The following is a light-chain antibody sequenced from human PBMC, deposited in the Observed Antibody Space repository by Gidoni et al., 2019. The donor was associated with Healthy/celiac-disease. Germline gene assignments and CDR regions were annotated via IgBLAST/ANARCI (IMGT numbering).Light chain of an antibody. V-gene: IGKV3-20*01. CDR3: QQYGSSPLT. J-gene: IGKJ4*01. Sequence: EIVLTQSPGNLSLSPGERATLSCRASQSVSSSYLALYQQKPGQAPRLLIYGASSRATGIPDRFSGSGSGTDFTLTISRLEPEDFAVYYCQQYGSSPLTFGGGTKLEIK. CDR2: GAS. CDR1: QSVSSSY.